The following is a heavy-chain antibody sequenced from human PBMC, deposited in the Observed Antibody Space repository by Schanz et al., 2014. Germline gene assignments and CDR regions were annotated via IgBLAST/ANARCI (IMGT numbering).Heavy chain of an antibody. D-gene: IGHD6-19*01. CDR3: ARGGYSSGWYDRDIAHFDY. CDR1: GGTFSSYV. CDR2: ITAYNGNT. J-gene: IGHJ4*02. Sequence: QVQLVQSGAEVKKPGSSVKVSCKASGGTFSSYVLSWVRQAPGQGLEWMGWITAYNGNTNYAQKLQGRVTMTTDTSTSAAYMELRSLRSDDTAVYYCARGGYSSGWYDRDIAHFDYWGQGTLVTVSS. V-gene: IGHV1-18*01.